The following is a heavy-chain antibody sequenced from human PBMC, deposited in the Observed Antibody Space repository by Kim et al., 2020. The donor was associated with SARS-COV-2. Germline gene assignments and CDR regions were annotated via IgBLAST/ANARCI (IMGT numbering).Heavy chain of an antibody. V-gene: IGHV3-30-3*01. D-gene: IGHD3-10*01. CDR3: ARASRGGYYYGMDV. CDR2: ISYDGSNK. J-gene: IGHJ6*02. Sequence: GGSLRLSCAASGFTFSSYAMHWVRQAPGKGLEWVAVISYDGSNKYYADSVKGRFTISRDNSKNTLYLQMNILRAEDTAVYYCARASRGGYYYGMDVWGQGTTVTVSS. CDR1: GFTFSSYA.